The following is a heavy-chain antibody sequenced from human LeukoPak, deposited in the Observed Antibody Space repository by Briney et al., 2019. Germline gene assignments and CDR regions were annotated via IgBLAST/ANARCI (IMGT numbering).Heavy chain of an antibody. J-gene: IGHJ3*02. CDR3: ASAVAAAPIDAFDI. CDR2: ISSSSSYI. Sequence: GGSLRLSCAASGFTFSSYSMNWVRQAPGKGLEWVSSISSSSSYIYYADSVKGRFTISRDNAKNSLYLQMNSLRAEGTAVYYCASAVAAAPIDAFDIWGQGTMVTVSS. CDR1: GFTFSSYS. V-gene: IGHV3-21*01. D-gene: IGHD6-13*01.